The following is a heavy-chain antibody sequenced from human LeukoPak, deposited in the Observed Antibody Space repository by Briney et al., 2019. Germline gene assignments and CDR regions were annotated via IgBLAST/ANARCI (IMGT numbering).Heavy chain of an antibody. CDR1: GYTFTGYY. Sequence: ASVKVSCKASGYTFTGYYMHWVRQVPGQGLEWMGWINPNSGGTKYAQKFQGRVTMTRDTSISTAYMELNRLRSDDTAVYYCARVMNREGTNYWGQGTLVTVSS. D-gene: IGHD1/OR15-1a*01. CDR3: ARVMNREGTNY. CDR2: INPNSGGT. V-gene: IGHV1-2*02. J-gene: IGHJ4*02.